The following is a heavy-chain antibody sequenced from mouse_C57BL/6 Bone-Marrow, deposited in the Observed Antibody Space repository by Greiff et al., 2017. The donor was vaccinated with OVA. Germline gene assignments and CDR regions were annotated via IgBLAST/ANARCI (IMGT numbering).Heavy chain of an antibody. D-gene: IGHD2-3*01. Sequence: VQLQQSGAELARPGASVKLSCKASGYTFTSYGISWVKQRTGQGLEWIGEIYPRSGNTYYNEKFKGKATLTADKSSSTAYMELRSLTSEDSAVYFCARSWEWLLLFAYWGQGTLVTVSA. CDR1: GYTFTSYG. V-gene: IGHV1-81*01. CDR2: IYPRSGNT. J-gene: IGHJ3*01. CDR3: ARSWEWLLLFAY.